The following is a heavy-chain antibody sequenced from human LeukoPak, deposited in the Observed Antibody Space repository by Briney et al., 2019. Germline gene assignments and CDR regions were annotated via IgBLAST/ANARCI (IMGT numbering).Heavy chain of an antibody. CDR2: INPNSGGT. CDR1: GYTFTGYY. Sequence: ASVKVSCKASGYTFTGYYMHWVRQAPGQGLEWMGWINPNSGGTNYAQKFQGRVTMTRDTSISTAYMELSRLRSDDTAVYYCARVSRNYSGSLYTAGFDYWGQGTLVTVSS. CDR3: ARVSRNYSGSLYTAGFDY. V-gene: IGHV1-2*02. D-gene: IGHD1-26*01. J-gene: IGHJ4*02.